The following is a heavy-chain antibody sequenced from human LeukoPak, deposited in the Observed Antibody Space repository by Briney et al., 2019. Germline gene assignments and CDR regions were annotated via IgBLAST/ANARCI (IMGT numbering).Heavy chain of an antibody. Sequence: GASVKVSCKASGYTFTGYYMHWVRQAPGQGLEWMGRLTPNVGATNYAQKLQGRVTMTRETSISTAYMELSRLRSDDTAAYYCARAIGAAAGNNFDYWGQGTLVTVSS. CDR2: LTPNVGAT. J-gene: IGHJ4*02. CDR3: ARAIGAAAGNNFDY. V-gene: IGHV1-2*06. D-gene: IGHD6-13*01. CDR1: GYTFTGYY.